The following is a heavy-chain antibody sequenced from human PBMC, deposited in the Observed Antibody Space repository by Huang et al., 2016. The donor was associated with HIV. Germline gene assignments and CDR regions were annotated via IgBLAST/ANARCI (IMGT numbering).Heavy chain of an antibody. CDR3: ATSSGWYRGYFDY. CDR2: INHSEST. D-gene: IGHD6-19*01. J-gene: IGHJ4*02. V-gene: IGHV4-34*01. CDR1: GGSFSGYY. Sequence: QVQLEQWGAGLLKPSETLSLTCAVYGGSFSGYYWSWIRQPPGQGLEWIGEINHSESTNDNPSLKSRVTISVDTSKNQFSRKLSSVTAADKAVYYCATSSGWYRGYFDYWGQGTLVTVSS.